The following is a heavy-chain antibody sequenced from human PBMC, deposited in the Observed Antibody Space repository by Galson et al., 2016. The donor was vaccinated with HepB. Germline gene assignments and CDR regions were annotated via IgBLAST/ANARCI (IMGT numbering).Heavy chain of an antibody. CDR2: ISGSGRRT. V-gene: IGHV3-23*01. D-gene: IGHD6-6*01. CDR1: GFTFRKYA. J-gene: IGHJ6*02. CDR3: AKEEEEPAPPPHYYYYYGMDV. Sequence: SLRLSCAASGFTFRKYALSWVRRAPGEGLEWVSAISGSGRRTHYADSVKGRFTISRDNSENTLYLQMNSLRAEDTAVYYCAKEEEEPAPPPHYYYYYGMDVWGQGTAVTVSS.